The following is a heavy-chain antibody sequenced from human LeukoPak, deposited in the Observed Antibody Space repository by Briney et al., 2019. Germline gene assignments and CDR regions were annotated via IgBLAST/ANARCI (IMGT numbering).Heavy chain of an antibody. D-gene: IGHD6-13*01. J-gene: IGHJ4*02. CDR2: ISWNSGSI. CDR1: GFTFNDYA. V-gene: IGHV3-9*01. CDR3: AKGRSPTDSRGGYFDY. Sequence: QTGGSLRLSCAASGFTFNDYAMHWVRQVPGKGLEWVSGISWNSGSIGYADSVKGRFTISRDNAKNSLYQQMNSLRAEDTAFYYCAKGRSPTDSRGGYFDYWGQGTLVTVSS.